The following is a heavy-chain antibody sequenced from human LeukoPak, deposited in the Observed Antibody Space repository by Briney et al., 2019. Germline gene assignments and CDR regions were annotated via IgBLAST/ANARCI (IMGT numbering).Heavy chain of an antibody. CDR3: HVVPAAIGGYYYYYYMDV. V-gene: IGHV4-39*01. Sequence: SETLSLTCTVSGGSISSSSYYWGWIRQPPGTGLEWIGSIYYSGSTYYNPSLKSRVTISVDTSKNQFSLKLSSVIAADTAVYYCHVVPAAIGGYYYYYYMDVWGKGTTVTVSS. CDR2: IYYSGST. J-gene: IGHJ6*03. CDR1: GGSISSSSYY. D-gene: IGHD2-2*02.